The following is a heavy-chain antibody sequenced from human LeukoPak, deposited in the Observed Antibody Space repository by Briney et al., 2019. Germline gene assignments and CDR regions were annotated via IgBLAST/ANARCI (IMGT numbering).Heavy chain of an antibody. CDR3: ARDWFLVDY. Sequence: GGCLRLSCAASRVTFTIYSMNSVREAPGKGLGGGSSISSSSSYIYYADSVKGRFTISRDNAKNSLYLQMNSLRSEDTAVYYCARDWFLVDYWGQGTLVTVSS. J-gene: IGHJ4*02. CDR1: RVTFTIYS. CDR2: ISSSSSYI. D-gene: IGHD3-22*01. V-gene: IGHV3-21*01.